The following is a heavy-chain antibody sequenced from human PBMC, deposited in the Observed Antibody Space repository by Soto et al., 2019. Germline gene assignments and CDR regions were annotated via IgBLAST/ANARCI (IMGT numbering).Heavy chain of an antibody. CDR3: AHRILRTVFGLVTTTAIYFDF. V-gene: IGHV2-5*02. CDR1: GFSLTTSGVG. D-gene: IGHD3-3*01. Sequence: QITLNESGPTVVKPAETLTLTCTFSGFSLTTSGVGVGWIRQSPGEAPEWLALIYWDDDKRYSASLKSRLTTPKNTSKNQVVLTMASVDPADTATYYCAHRILRTVFGLVTTTAIYFDFWGQGTPVVVSS. J-gene: IGHJ4*02. CDR2: IYWDDDK.